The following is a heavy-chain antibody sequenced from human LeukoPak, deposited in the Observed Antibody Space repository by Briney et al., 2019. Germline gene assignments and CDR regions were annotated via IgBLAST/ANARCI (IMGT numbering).Heavy chain of an antibody. CDR3: ARVAAAPPRSWFDP. CDR1: GGTFSSYA. D-gene: IGHD6-13*01. CDR2: IIPIFGTA. J-gene: IGHJ5*02. Sequence: GASVKVSCKASGGTFSSYAISWVRQAPGQGLEWMGGIIPIFGTANYAQKFQGRVTITADESTSTAYMELSSLRSEDTAVYYCARVAAAPPRSWFDPWGQGTLVTVSS. V-gene: IGHV1-69*13.